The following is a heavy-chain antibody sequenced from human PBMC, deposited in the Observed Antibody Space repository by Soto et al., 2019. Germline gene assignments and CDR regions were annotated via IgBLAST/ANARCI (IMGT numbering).Heavy chain of an antibody. CDR1: GFTFSDYY. D-gene: IGHD3-22*01. Sequence: GGSLRLSCAASGFTFSDYYMSWIRQAPGKGLEWVSYISSSGSTIYYADSVKGRFTISRDNTKNSLYLQMNSLRAEDTAVYYCARYDSSRRSRVFDYWGQGALVTVSS. CDR3: ARYDSSRRSRVFDY. CDR2: ISSSGSTI. V-gene: IGHV3-11*01. J-gene: IGHJ4*02.